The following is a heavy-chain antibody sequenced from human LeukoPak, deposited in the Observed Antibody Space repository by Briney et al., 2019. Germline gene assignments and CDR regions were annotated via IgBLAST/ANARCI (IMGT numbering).Heavy chain of an antibody. J-gene: IGHJ3*02. CDR3: ARDSSGSAFDI. D-gene: IGHD1-26*01. V-gene: IGHV4-59*01. CDR2: IYYSGST. CDR1: GGSISSYY. Sequence: PSETLSLTCTVSGGSISSYYCSWTRQPPGKGLEWIGYIYYSGSTNYNPSLKSRVTISVDTSKNQFSLKLSSVTAADTAVYYCARDSSGSAFDIWGQGTMVTVSS.